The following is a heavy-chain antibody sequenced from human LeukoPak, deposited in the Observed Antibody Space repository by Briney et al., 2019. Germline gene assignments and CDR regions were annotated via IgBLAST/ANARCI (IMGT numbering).Heavy chain of an antibody. V-gene: IGHV3-21*01. Sequence: PGGSLRLSCSASGFTFSSYSMDWVRQAPGKGLEWVSSISSSSSYIYYADSVKGRFTSSRDNAKNSLYLQMNSLRAEDTAVYYCASDPNYYGSGPDYWGQGTLVTVSS. CDR3: ASDPNYYGSGPDY. J-gene: IGHJ4*02. CDR2: ISSSSSYI. D-gene: IGHD3-10*01. CDR1: GFTFSSYS.